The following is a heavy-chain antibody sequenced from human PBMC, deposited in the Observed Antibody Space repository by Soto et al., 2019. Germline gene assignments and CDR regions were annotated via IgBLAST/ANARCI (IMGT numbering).Heavy chain of an antibody. D-gene: IGHD3-10*01. V-gene: IGHV1-69*01. CDR1: GGTFSSYA. CDR2: IIPIFGTA. J-gene: IGHJ4*02. CDR3: ARDSLLWFGHSTYYFDY. Sequence: QVQLVQSGAEVKKPGSSVKFSCKASGGTFSSYAISWVRQAPGQGLEWMGGIIPIFGTANYAQKFQGRVTITADESTSTAYMKLRSLRSEDTAVYYCARDSLLWFGHSTYYFDYWGKGTLVTVSS.